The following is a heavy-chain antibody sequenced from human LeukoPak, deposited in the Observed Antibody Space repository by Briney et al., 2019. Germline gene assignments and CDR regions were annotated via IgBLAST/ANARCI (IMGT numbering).Heavy chain of an antibody. CDR2: IHSDGKT. CDR3: ARDKRFLHWYFDL. J-gene: IGHJ2*01. V-gene: IGHV3-66*01. D-gene: IGHD3-3*01. Sequence: SLRXSXAVSGFTXSNNYMSWVRQAPGKGLEWVSVIHSDGKTYYADSVKGRFTISRDNSKNSLDLQMNSLRAEDTAVYYCARDKRFLHWYFDLWGRGTLVTVSS. CDR1: GFTXSNNY.